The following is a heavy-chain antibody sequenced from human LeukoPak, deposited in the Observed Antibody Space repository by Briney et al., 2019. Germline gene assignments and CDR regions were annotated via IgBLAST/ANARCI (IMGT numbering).Heavy chain of an antibody. Sequence: GGSLRLSCAASGFTFSSYGMHWVRQAPGKGLEWVAFIRYDGTNKYYADSVKGRFTISRDISKNTLYLQMNSLRAKDTAVYYCANGKLSSIVVAGQPLVNFEYWGQETLVTVSS. CDR3: ANGKLSSIVVAGQPLVNFEY. J-gene: IGHJ4*02. CDR2: IRYDGTNK. D-gene: IGHD6-19*01. CDR1: GFTFSSYG. V-gene: IGHV3-30*02.